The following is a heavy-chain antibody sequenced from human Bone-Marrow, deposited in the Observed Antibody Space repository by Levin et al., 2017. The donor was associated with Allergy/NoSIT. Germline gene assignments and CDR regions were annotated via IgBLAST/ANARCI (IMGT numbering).Heavy chain of an antibody. J-gene: IGHJ4*02. Sequence: ASVKVSCKASGYTFIEYDINWVRLAPGEGLEWLGRLNPESGTTKYAQKFQDRVTMTTNVSLDTAYLQLRSLKSEDTAMYFCVRGWKKPRGSIRVYWGQGSPVAVSS. CDR1: GYTFIEYD. V-gene: IGHV1-8*01. CDR3: VRGWKKPRGSIRVY. D-gene: IGHD1-1*01. CDR2: LNPESGTT.